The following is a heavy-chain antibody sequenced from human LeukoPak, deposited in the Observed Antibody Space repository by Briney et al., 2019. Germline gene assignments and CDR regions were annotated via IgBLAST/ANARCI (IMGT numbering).Heavy chain of an antibody. J-gene: IGHJ4*02. D-gene: IGHD3-10*01. Sequence: GGSLRLSCAASGFTFSSYEMNWVRQAPGKGLEWVSYISNNGSPIFYADSVKGRFTISRDNAKNSLSLLMNSLRAEDTAVYYCARDGGSGILDWGQGTLVTVSS. V-gene: IGHV3-48*03. CDR3: ARDGGSGILD. CDR2: ISNNGSPI. CDR1: GFTFSSYE.